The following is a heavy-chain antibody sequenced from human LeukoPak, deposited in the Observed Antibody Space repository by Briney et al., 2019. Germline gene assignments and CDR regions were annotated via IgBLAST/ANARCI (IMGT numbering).Heavy chain of an antibody. CDR3: YASDYAYYLRNDP. J-gene: IGHJ5*02. CDR1: GFIFRNFG. Sequence: GGSLRLFCAASGFIFRNFGMHWPRQAPGKGLVWVAFMRVDRRNKYYADAVKGRLTISRDNSKNTLALQMNSVRPEDTAVYYCYASDYAYYLRNDPWGQGTLVTVSS. V-gene: IGHV3-30*02. D-gene: IGHD2/OR15-2a*01. CDR2: MRVDRRNK.